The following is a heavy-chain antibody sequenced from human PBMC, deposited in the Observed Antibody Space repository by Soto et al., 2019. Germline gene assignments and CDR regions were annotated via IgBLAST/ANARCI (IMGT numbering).Heavy chain of an antibody. V-gene: IGHV4-59*08. J-gene: IGHJ6*03. Sequence: SETLSLTCTLSGGSISSYYWSWIRQPPGKGLEWIGYIYYSGSTNYNPSLKSRATIPVDTPKNQFSLKLSSVTAADTAVYFCARGIKSSPYYYYFMDVWGKGTTVTVSS. CDR1: GGSISSYY. D-gene: IGHD6-6*01. CDR3: ARGIKSSPYYYYFMDV. CDR2: IYYSGST.